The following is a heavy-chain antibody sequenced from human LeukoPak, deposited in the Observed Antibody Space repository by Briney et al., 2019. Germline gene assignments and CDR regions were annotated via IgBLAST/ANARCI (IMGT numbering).Heavy chain of an antibody. Sequence: SETLSLTCTVSGGSISSYYWSWIRQPARKGLEWIGRIYTSGSANYNPSLKSRVTMSVDTSKNQFPLKLSSVTAADTAVYYCARELYDYVDYWGQGTLVTVSS. CDR1: GGSISSYY. CDR3: ARELYDYVDY. CDR2: IYTSGSA. D-gene: IGHD3-10*01. V-gene: IGHV4-4*07. J-gene: IGHJ4*02.